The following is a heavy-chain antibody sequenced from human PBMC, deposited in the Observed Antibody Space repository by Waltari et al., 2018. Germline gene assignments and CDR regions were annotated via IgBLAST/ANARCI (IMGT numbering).Heavy chain of an antibody. Sequence: EVQLVESGGGLVQPGGSLRLSCAASGFTFSTFPMHGVRQARGNGLECVSAIRTNEVDTYYANSVKGRFTISRDNSKNTLYLQMGSLRVEDMAVYYCARRDVLTGFLDYWGQGTLVTVSS. V-gene: IGHV3-64*01. J-gene: IGHJ4*02. D-gene: IGHD3-9*01. CDR1: GFTFSTFP. CDR2: IRTNEVDT. CDR3: ARRDVLTGFLDY.